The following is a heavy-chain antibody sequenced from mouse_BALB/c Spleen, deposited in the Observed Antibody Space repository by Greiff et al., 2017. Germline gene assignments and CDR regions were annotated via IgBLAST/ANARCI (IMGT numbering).Heavy chain of an antibody. Sequence: EVQGVESGGDLVKPGGSLKLSCAASGFTFSSYGMSWVRQTPDKRLEWVATISSGGSYTYYPDSVKGRFTISRDNAKNTLYLQMSSLKSEDTAMYYCARHEGSSGYDCFDYWGQGTTLTVSS. CDR3: ARHEGSSGYDCFDY. CDR1: GFTFSSYG. D-gene: IGHD3-1*01. CDR2: ISSGGSYT. V-gene: IGHV5-6*01. J-gene: IGHJ2*01.